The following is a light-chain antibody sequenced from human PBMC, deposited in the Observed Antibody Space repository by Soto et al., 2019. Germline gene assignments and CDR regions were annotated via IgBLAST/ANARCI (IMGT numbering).Light chain of an antibody. CDR2: AAS. Sequence: DIQMTQSPSSLSASVGDRVTITCRASQGISNILAWYQQKPGKVPKLLISAASTLQSGVPSRFSGSGSGTEFTLTITSLQPEDVATYYCQKYSSVITFGQGTRLEIK. J-gene: IGKJ5*01. CDR1: QGISNI. V-gene: IGKV1-27*01. CDR3: QKYSSVIT.